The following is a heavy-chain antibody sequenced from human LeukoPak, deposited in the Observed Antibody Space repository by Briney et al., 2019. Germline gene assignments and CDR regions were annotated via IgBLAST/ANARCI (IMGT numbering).Heavy chain of an antibody. V-gene: IGHV4-34*01. CDR2: INHSEST. D-gene: IGHD5-12*01. CDR3: ARVKHSGYDTYFDY. J-gene: IGHJ4*02. CDR1: GGSFSGYY. Sequence: SETLSLTCAVYGGSFSGYYWSWIRQPPGKGLEWIGEINHSESTNYNPSLKSRVTISVDTSKNQFSLKLSSVTAADTAVYYCARVKHSGYDTYFDYWGQGTLVTVSS.